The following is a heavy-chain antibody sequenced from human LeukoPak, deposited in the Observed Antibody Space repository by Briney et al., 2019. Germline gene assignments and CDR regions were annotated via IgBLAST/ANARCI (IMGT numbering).Heavy chain of an antibody. V-gene: IGHV3-30*04. CDR3: TTSFYGDYRYFDY. CDR1: GFTFSSYA. Sequence: GGSLRLSCAASGFTFSSYAMHWVRQAPGKGLEWVAVISYDGSNKYYADSVKGRFTISRDNSKNTLYLQMNSLRAEDTAVYYCTTSFYGDYRYFDYWGQGTLVTVSS. J-gene: IGHJ4*02. D-gene: IGHD4-17*01. CDR2: ISYDGSNK.